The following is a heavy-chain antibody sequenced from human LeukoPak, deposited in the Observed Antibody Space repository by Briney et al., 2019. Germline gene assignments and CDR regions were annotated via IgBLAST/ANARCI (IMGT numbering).Heavy chain of an antibody. CDR2: INPAGSST. J-gene: IGHJ4*02. D-gene: IGHD3-22*01. V-gene: IGHV3-74*01. CDR1: GFTFSSDW. Sequence: GGSLRLSCAASGFTFSSDWMHWVRQAPGQGLVWVSRINPAGSSTNYADSVKGRFTISRDNAMNTLYLQMNSLRAEDTAVYYCAKALDYYDSVFDYWGQGTLVTVSS. CDR3: AKALDYYDSVFDY.